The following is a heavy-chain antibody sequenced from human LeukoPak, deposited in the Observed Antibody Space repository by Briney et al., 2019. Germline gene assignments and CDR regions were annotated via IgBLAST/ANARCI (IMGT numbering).Heavy chain of an antibody. J-gene: IGHJ6*03. D-gene: IGHD3-3*01. CDR1: GVSITSDNYY. Sequence: SETLSLTCTVSGVSITSDNYYWSWIRQPPGKGLEWIGYIYYSGSTYYSPSLKSRVTISVDMSKNHFSLKLSSVTAADTAVYYCARLRRGTIFGVVIVRYYYYMDVWGKGNTVTVSS. CDR2: IYYSGST. CDR3: ARLRRGTIFGVVIVRYYYYMDV. V-gene: IGHV4-30-4*01.